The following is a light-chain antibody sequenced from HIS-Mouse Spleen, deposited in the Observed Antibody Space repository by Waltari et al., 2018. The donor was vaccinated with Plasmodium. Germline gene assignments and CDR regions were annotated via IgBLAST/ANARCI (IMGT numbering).Light chain of an antibody. V-gene: IGKV1-5*03. CDR2: KAS. Sequence: GSVGDRVTITCRASQSISSWLAWYQQKPGKAPKLLIYKASSLASGVPSRFSGSGSGTEFTLTISSLQPDDFATYYCQQYNSYSWTFVQGTKVEIK. CDR1: QSISSW. CDR3: QQYNSYSWT. J-gene: IGKJ1*01.